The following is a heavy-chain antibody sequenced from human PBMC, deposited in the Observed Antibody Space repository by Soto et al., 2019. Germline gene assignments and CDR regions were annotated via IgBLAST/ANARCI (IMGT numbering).Heavy chain of an antibody. J-gene: IGHJ6*02. D-gene: IGHD3-3*01. CDR3: ARLVGYYAPLDV. Sequence: ASVKVSCKASGDTFSFYTINWVRQAPGQRLEWMAWINASNGNTKYSQKFQGRVTITRDTSTSTAYMELSSLRSEDTAVYYCARLVGYYAPLDVWGQGTTVTVSS. CDR2: INASNGNT. CDR1: GDTFSFYT. V-gene: IGHV1-3*01.